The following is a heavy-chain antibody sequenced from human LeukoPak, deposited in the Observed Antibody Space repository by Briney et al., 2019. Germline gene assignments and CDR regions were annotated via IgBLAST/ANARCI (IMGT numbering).Heavy chain of an antibody. Sequence: GGSLRLSCAASGFPFSSYAMQWVRQAPGKGPEYVSGISSNGGSTFYANSVKGRFTISRDNSKNMVFLQMGSLRAEDTAVYYCARDGVATNDCWGQGTLVTVSS. CDR2: ISSNGGST. V-gene: IGHV3-64*01. CDR3: ARDGVATNDC. D-gene: IGHD2-15*01. J-gene: IGHJ4*02. CDR1: GFPFSSYA.